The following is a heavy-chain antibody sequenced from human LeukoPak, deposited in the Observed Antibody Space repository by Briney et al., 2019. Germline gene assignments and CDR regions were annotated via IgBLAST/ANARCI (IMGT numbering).Heavy chain of an antibody. CDR2: IYSGGTT. V-gene: IGHV3-53*01. D-gene: IGHD5-12*01. Sequence: PGGSLRLSCEASGFSVSSNFMSWVRQAPGKGLEWVSVIYSGGTTYNADSVRGRFTISRDNSKNTLYLQMNSLRAEDTAVYYCARDGYGYNYMDVWGKRTTVTVSS. J-gene: IGHJ6*03. CDR1: GFSVSSNF. CDR3: ARDGYGYNYMDV.